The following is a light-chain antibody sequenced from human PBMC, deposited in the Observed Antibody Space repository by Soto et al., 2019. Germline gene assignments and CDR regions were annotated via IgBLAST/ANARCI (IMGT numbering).Light chain of an antibody. J-gene: IGLJ2*01. V-gene: IGLV1-44*01. CDR3: AAWDDGLKGWL. CDR1: ISNIGGNT. CDR2: RDD. Sequence: QSVLTQAPSTSGTPGQRVTISCSGTISNIGGNTVNWYQQVPGTAPKLLIYRDDQRPSGVPDRFSGSKSATSASLAISGLQSEDEADYYCAAWDDGLKGWLFGXG.